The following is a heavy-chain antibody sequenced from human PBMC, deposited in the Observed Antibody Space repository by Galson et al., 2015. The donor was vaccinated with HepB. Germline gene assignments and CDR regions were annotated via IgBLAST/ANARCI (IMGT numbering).Heavy chain of an antibody. J-gene: IGHJ4*02. CDR2: IRYDGSNK. CDR3: AKDIGQGSGSSLDY. D-gene: IGHD1-26*01. CDR1: GFTFSSYG. Sequence: SLRLSCAASGFTFSSYGMHWVRQAPGKGLEWVAFIRYDGSNKYCADSVKGRFTISRDNSKNTLYLQMNSLRAEDTAVYYCAKDIGQGSGSSLDYWGQGTLVTVSS. V-gene: IGHV3-30*02.